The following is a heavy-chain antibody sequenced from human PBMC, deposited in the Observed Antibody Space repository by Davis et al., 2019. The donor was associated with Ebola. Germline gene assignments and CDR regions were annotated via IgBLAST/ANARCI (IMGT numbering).Heavy chain of an antibody. CDR1: GYTFTAFP. J-gene: IGHJ4*02. D-gene: IGHD3-10*01. V-gene: IGHV1-3*01. CDR2: VNAGNGNT. Sequence: ASVKVSCKASGYTFTAFPMHWVRQAPGQSLEWMGWVNAGNGNTKYSEKFQGRITITRDPSASTSYMSLSSLRSEDTAVYYCATNFGFREFFRYWGQGTLVTVSS. CDR3: ATNFGFREFFRY.